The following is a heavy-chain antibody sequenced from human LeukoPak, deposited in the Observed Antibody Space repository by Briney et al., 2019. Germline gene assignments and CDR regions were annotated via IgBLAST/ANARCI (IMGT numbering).Heavy chain of an antibody. J-gene: IGHJ4*02. V-gene: IGHV4-59*08. CDR1: GGSISSYY. CDR3: ARHPSYYDRIDY. CDR2: IYYSGST. D-gene: IGHD3-22*01. Sequence: PSETLSLTCTVSGGSISSYYWSGIRQPPGKGLEWIGYIYYSGSTNYNPSLKSRVTISVDTSKNQFSLKLSSVTAADTAVYYCARHPSYYDRIDYWGQGTLVTVSS.